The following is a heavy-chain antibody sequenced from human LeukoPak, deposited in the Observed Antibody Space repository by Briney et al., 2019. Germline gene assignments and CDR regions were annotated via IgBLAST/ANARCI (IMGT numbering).Heavy chain of an antibody. D-gene: IGHD2-15*01. CDR3: ATSTYCSGGSCYSRTFQY. CDR2: INSDETST. CDR1: GFTFSSYW. J-gene: IGHJ4*02. Sequence: GGSLRLSCAASGFTFSSYWMHWVRQAPGKGLVWVSRINSDETSTSYADSVKGRFTISRDNAQKTLYLQMNSLSAEDTAVYYCATSTYCSGGSCYSRTFQYWGQGTLVTVSS. V-gene: IGHV3-74*01.